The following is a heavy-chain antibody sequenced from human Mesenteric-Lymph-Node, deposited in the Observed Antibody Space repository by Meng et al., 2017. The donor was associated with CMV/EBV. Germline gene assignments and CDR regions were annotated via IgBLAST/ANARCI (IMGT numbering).Heavy chain of an antibody. CDR1: GGTFSSYA. V-gene: IGHV1-46*01. CDR2: INPSPGST. CDR3: ARVRVGATLDYSGMDL. D-gene: IGHD1-26*01. Sequence: ASVKVSCKASGGTFSSYAIRWVRQAPGQGLAWMGIINPSPGSTTYEQKFQDRVTITRDTSTSTVYMELSSLRSDDTAVYYCARVRVGATLDYSGMDLWGQGTTVTVSS. J-gene: IGHJ6*02.